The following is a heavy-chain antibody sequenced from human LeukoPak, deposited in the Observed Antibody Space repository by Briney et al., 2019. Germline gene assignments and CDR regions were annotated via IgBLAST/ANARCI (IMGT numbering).Heavy chain of an antibody. CDR2: IYSGGST. J-gene: IGHJ4*02. V-gene: IGHV3-53*01. Sequence: GSLRLSCAASGFTVSNNYMSWVRQAPGKGLEWVSVIYSGGSTYYADSVKGRFTISRDTSKNTLSLQMNSLRAEYTAVYYCASLSLGHYWGQGTLVTVSS. CDR3: ASLSLGHY. D-gene: IGHD6-6*01. CDR1: GFTVSNNY.